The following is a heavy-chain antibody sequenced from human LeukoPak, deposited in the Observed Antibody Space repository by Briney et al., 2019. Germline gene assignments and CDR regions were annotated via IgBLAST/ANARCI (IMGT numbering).Heavy chain of an antibody. CDR1: GGTFSSYA. D-gene: IGHD3-22*01. CDR2: IIPIFGTA. Sequence: ASVKVSCKASGGTFSSYAISWVRQAPGQGLEWMGGIIPIFGTANYAQKFQGRVTITADKSTSTAYMELSSLRSEDTAVYYCARASYYYDSSGYYSRLLTYDAFDIWGQGTMVTVSS. CDR3: ARASYYYDSSGYYSRLLTYDAFDI. V-gene: IGHV1-69*06. J-gene: IGHJ3*02.